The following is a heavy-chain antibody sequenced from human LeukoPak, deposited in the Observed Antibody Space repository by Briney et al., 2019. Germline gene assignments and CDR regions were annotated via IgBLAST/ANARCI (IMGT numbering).Heavy chain of an antibody. CDR2: INPNSGGT. J-gene: IGHJ3*02. CDR3: AREGIVVVTDAFDI. V-gene: IGHV1-2*02. Sequence: GASVKVSCKASGYTFTGYYMHWVRQAPGQGLEWMGWINPNSGGTNYAQKFQGRVTITTDESTSTAYMELSSLRSEDTAVYYCAREGIVVVTDAFDIWGQGTMVTVSS. CDR1: GYTFTGYY. D-gene: IGHD2-21*02.